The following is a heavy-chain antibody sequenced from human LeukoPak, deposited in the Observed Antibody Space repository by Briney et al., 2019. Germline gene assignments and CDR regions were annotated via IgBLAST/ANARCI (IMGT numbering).Heavy chain of an antibody. Sequence: ASVKVSCKASGYSFIEHHMHWVRQAPGQGFEWVGKISPDSGSTTYAQKFQGRVTITADKSTSTAYMELSSLRSEDTAVYYCARARIVVVVAATSNYYYYYGMDVWGQGTTVTVSS. V-gene: IGHV1-46*01. D-gene: IGHD2-15*01. J-gene: IGHJ6*02. CDR1: GYSFIEHH. CDR3: ARARIVVVVAATSNYYYYYGMDV. CDR2: ISPDSGST.